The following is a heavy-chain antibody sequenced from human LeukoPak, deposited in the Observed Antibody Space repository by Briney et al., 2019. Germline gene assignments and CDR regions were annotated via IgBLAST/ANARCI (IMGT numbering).Heavy chain of an antibody. CDR1: GGSFSGYY. Sequence: SETLSLTCAVYGGSFSGYYWSWIRQPPGKGLEWIGEINHSGSTNYNPSLKSRVTISLDMSKNQFSLNLSSVTAADTAVYYCARGYGGIGHWGQGTLVTVSS. D-gene: IGHD4-23*01. CDR3: ARGYGGIGH. CDR2: INHSGST. J-gene: IGHJ4*02. V-gene: IGHV4-34*01.